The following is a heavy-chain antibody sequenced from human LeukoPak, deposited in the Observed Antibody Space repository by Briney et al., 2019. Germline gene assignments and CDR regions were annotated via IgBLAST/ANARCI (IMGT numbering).Heavy chain of an antibody. J-gene: IGHJ3*02. CDR2: IYYSGST. CDR1: GGSVSSGSYY. Sequence: SETLSLTCTVSGGSVSSGSYYWSWIRQPPGKGLEWIGYIYYSGSTNYNPSLKSRVTISVDTSKNQFSLKLSSVTAADTAVYYCARTKLGDGSGSYYNDAFDIWGQGTMVTVSS. V-gene: IGHV4-61*01. CDR3: ARTKLGDGSGSYYNDAFDI. D-gene: IGHD3-10*01.